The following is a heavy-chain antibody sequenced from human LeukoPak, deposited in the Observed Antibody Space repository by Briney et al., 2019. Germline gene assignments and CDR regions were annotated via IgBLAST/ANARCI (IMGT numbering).Heavy chain of an antibody. J-gene: IGHJ3*02. Sequence: SETLSLTCNVSGASIRSYYWSWIRQPPGKGLEWIGYIYYSGSTNYNPSLKSRVTISVDTSKNQFSLKLSSVTAADTAVYYCARERQWLVRRAFDIWGQGTMVTVSS. CDR2: IYYSGST. CDR3: ARERQWLVRRAFDI. V-gene: IGHV4-59*01. CDR1: GASIRSYY. D-gene: IGHD6-19*01.